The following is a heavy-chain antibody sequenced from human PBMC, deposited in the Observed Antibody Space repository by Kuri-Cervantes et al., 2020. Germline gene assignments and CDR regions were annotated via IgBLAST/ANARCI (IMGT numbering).Heavy chain of an antibody. V-gene: IGHV3-7*01. J-gene: IGHJ6*02. D-gene: IGHD3-10*01. CDR3: ARERITMVRGVMRYYYGMDV. CDR2: IKQDGSEK. Sequence: GESLKISCAASGFTFSSYWMSWVRQAPGKGLEWVANIKQDGSEKYYVDSVKGRFTISRDNAKNSLYLQMNSLRDEDTAVYYCARERITMVRGVMRYYYGMDVWGQGTTVTVSS. CDR1: GFTFSSYW.